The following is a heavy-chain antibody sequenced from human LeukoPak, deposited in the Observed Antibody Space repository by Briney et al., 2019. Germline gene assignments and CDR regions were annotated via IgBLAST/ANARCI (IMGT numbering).Heavy chain of an antibody. CDR2: INAYNGNT. V-gene: IGHV1-18*04. CDR3: ARDNGSKGFDP. D-gene: IGHD2-8*01. J-gene: IGHJ5*02. Sequence: GASVKVSCKASGYTFTSYGINWVRQAPGQGLEWMGWINAYNGNTNCAQKVQGRVTMTTDTSTTTAYMELRSLRSDDTAVYYCARDNGSKGFDPWGQGTLVTVSS. CDR1: GYTFTSYG.